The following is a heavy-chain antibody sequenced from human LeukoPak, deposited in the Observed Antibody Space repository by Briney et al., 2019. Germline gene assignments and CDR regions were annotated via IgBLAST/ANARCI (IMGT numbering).Heavy chain of an antibody. D-gene: IGHD6-6*01. CDR3: ARVGGARLDY. V-gene: IGHV4-30-2*01. J-gene: IGHJ4*02. CDR1: GGSISSGGYS. Sequence: SETLSLTCAVSGGSISSGGYSWSWIRQPPGKGLEWIGYIYHSGSTYYNPSLKSRVTISVDRSKNQFSLKLSSVTAADTAVYYCARVGGARLDYWGQGTLVTVSS. CDR2: IYHSGST.